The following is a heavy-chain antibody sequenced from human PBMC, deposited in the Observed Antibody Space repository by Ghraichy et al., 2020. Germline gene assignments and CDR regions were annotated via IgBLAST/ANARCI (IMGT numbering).Heavy chain of an antibody. CDR2: ISHTGST. CDR3: ARFFGVDYYFDY. D-gene: IGHD3-3*01. V-gene: IGHV4-30-2*01. CDR1: GDSISSGGYS. J-gene: IGHJ4*02. Sequence: SLNISCAVSGDSISSGGYSWSWIRQPPGKGLEWIGYISHTGSTYYNPSLKSRVTISVDRSKNQFSLKLSSVTAADTAVYYCARFFGVDYYFDYWGQGTPVTVSS.